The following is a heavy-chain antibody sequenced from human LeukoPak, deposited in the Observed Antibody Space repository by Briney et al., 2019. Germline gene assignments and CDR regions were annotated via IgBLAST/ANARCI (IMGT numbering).Heavy chain of an antibody. CDR1: GGSISSYY. D-gene: IGHD3-16*01. CDR2: IYYSGCT. Sequence: WETLSLTCTVSGGSISSYYWSWIRQPPGKGLEWIGYIYYSGCTNYNPSLKSRVTISVDTSKNQFSLKRSSVTAADTAVYYCARQSADDYVWGSVDYWGQGTLVTVSS. V-gene: IGHV4-59*08. J-gene: IGHJ4*02. CDR3: ARQSADDYVWGSVDY.